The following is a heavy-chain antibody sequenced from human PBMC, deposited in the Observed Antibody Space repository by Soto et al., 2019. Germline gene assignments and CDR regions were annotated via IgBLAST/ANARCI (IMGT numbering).Heavy chain of an antibody. D-gene: IGHD6-13*01. CDR3: ARDRRYSSSWSQASWFDP. CDR2: IYTSGST. V-gene: IGHV4-4*07. Sequence: PSETLSLTCTVSGGSISSYYWSWIRQPAGKGLEWIGRIYTSGSTNYNPSLKSRVTMSVDTSKNQFSLKLSSVTAADTAVYYCARDRRYSSSWSQASWFDPWGQGTLVTVSS. J-gene: IGHJ5*02. CDR1: GGSISSYY.